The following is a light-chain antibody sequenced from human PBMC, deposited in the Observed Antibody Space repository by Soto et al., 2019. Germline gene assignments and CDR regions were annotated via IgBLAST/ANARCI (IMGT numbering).Light chain of an antibody. V-gene: IGKV1-5*01. Sequence: DTQMTQSPSTLSASVGDRVTITCRASQSVSMWLAWYQQKEGKAPRLLIYDASQLESGVPSRFSGSGSGTEFTLTINNLQPEDSAAYYCQQYNTFLTWAFGQGTKVDIK. CDR3: QQYNTFLTWA. CDR1: QSVSMW. J-gene: IGKJ1*01. CDR2: DAS.